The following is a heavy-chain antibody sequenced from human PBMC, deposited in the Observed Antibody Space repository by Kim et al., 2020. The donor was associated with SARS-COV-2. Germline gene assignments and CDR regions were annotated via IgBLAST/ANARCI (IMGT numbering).Heavy chain of an antibody. D-gene: IGHD2-15*01. Sequence: SETLSLTCAVYGGSFSGYYWSWIRQPPGKGLEWIGEINHSGRTNYNPSLKSRVTISVDTSKNQFSLKLSSVTAADTAVYYCARGGLGSCSGGSCYSLYFQHWGQGTLVTVSS. V-gene: IGHV4-34*01. CDR2: INHSGRT. CDR3: ARGGLGSCSGGSCYSLYFQH. J-gene: IGHJ1*01. CDR1: GGSFSGYY.